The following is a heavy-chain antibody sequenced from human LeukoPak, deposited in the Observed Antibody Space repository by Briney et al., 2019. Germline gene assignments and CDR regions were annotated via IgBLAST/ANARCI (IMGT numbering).Heavy chain of an antibody. CDR3: ARTVGPQGAFDI. V-gene: IGHV3-30-3*01. Sequence: GRSLRLSCAASGFTFSSYAMHWVRQAPGKGLEWVAVISHDGSNKYYADSVKGRFTTSRDNSKNTLYLQMNSLRAEDTAVYYCARTVGPQGAFDIWGQGTMVTVSS. CDR2: ISHDGSNK. J-gene: IGHJ3*02. CDR1: GFTFSSYA. D-gene: IGHD4-23*01.